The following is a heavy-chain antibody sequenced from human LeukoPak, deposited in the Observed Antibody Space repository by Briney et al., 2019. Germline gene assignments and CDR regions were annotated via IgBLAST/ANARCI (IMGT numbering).Heavy chain of an antibody. CDR1: GFTFSGYG. J-gene: IGHJ4*02. V-gene: IGHV3-30*18. CDR3: AKDGGVRSGWSNPYFDY. CDR2: ISYDGSNQ. Sequence: GGSLRLSCAASGFTFSGYGMHWLRQAPGKELEWVAVISYDGSNQYYADSVKGRFTISRDNSKNTLSLQMNSLRAEDTAVYYCAKDGGVRSGWSNPYFDYCGQGTLVAVSP. D-gene: IGHD6-19*01.